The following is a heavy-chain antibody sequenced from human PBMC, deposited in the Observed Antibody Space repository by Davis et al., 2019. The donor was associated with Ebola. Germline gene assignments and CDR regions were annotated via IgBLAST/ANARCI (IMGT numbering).Heavy chain of an antibody. J-gene: IGHJ4*02. D-gene: IGHD3-22*01. CDR3: ARGRGHHESSGGDY. CDR1: GYTFTTYY. V-gene: IGHV1-46*01. CDR2: INPSGGST. Sequence: AASVKVSCKAPGYTFTTYYIHWVRQAPGQGLEWMGIINPSGGSTTYAQKFQGRVTMTRDTSTGTVYMELNSLRSEDTALYYCARGRGHHESSGGDYWGQGTLVTVSS.